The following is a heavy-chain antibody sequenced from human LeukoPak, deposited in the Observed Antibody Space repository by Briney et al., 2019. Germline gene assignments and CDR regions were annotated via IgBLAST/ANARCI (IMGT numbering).Heavy chain of an antibody. J-gene: IGHJ4*02. CDR1: GFTFSSYA. CDR2: IDNSSYIT. D-gene: IGHD4-11*01. V-gene: IGHV3-23*01. Sequence: GGSLRLSCAASGFTFSSYAMNWVRQAPGKGLEWVSAIDNSSYITYYADSVKGRLTISRDNSKSTLYLQMNSLRADDTAIYFCARVALSHSNFDYWGQGTLLTVSS. CDR3: ARVALSHSNFDY.